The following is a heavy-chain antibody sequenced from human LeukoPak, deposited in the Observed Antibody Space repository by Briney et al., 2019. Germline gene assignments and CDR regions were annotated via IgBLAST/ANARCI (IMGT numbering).Heavy chain of an antibody. CDR3: ASGSSGYSGILN. CDR2: IYYSGST. Sequence: SETLSLTCTVSGGSISSSSYYWGWNRQPPGKGLECIVSIYYSGSTYDNPSLKSPVTISVDTSKNQFSLKLSSVTAADTAVYYCASGSSGYSGILNCGEGTLVTVSS. CDR1: GGSISSSSYY. V-gene: IGHV4-39*01. J-gene: IGHJ4*02. D-gene: IGHD3-22*01.